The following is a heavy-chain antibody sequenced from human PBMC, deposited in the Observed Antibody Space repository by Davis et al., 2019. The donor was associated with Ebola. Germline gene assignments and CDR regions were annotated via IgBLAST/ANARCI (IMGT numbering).Heavy chain of an antibody. Sequence: MPSETLSLTCAVYGGSFSGYYWSWIRQPPGKGLEWIGEINHSGSTNYNPSLKSRVTISVDTSKNQFSLKLSSVTAADTAVYYCARRRSYFDYWGQGTLGTVSS. V-gene: IGHV4-34*01. CDR2: INHSGST. CDR1: GGSFSGYY. CDR3: ARRRSYFDY. J-gene: IGHJ4*02.